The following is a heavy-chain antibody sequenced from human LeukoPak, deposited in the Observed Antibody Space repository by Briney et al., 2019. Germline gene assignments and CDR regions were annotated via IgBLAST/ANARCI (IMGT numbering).Heavy chain of an antibody. Sequence: PSQTLSLTCTVSGGSISSGDYYWSWIREPPGKGLVWIGYIYYSGSTYYNPSLKSRVTISVDTSKNQFSLKLSSVTAADTAVYYCARGGKAAVRFDLWGRGTLVTVSS. D-gene: IGHD2-15*01. J-gene: IGHJ2*01. CDR2: IYYSGST. V-gene: IGHV4-30-4*01. CDR1: GGSISSGDYY. CDR3: ARGGKAAVRFDL.